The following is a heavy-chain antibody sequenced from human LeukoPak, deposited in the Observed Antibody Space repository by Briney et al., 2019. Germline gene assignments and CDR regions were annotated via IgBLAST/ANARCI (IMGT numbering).Heavy chain of an antibody. V-gene: IGHV4-34*01. Sequence: SETLSLTCAVYGGSSSGYYWSWIRQPPGKGLEWIGEINHSGSTNYNPSLKSRVTISVDTSKNQFSLKLSSVTAADTAVYYCARDAQYYYDSSGSHWGQGTLVTVSS. J-gene: IGHJ4*02. CDR2: INHSGST. CDR1: GGSSSGYY. D-gene: IGHD3-22*01. CDR3: ARDAQYYYDSSGSH.